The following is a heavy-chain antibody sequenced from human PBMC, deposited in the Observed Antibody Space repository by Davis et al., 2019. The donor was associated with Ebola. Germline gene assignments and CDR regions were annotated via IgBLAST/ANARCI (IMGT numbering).Heavy chain of an antibody. CDR3: ARDYYDKSGYLQYFES. CDR1: GASISSYY. D-gene: IGHD3-22*01. Sequence: SETLSLTCTVSGASISSYYWSWIRQAPGKGLEWIGFRYNSGSTNHNPSLQSRVIISIDTANKQISLKLSSVTAADTAVYYCARDYYDKSGYLQYFESWGQGTLVSVSS. J-gene: IGHJ4*02. CDR2: RYNSGST. V-gene: IGHV4-59*01.